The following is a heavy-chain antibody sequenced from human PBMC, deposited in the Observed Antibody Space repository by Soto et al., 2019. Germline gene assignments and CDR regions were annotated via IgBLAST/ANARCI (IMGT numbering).Heavy chain of an antibody. V-gene: IGHV1-2*04. Sequence: ASVKVSCKASGYTFTGYYMHWVRQAPGQGLEWMGWINPNSGGTNYAQKFQGWVTMTRDTSISTAYMELSRLRSDDTAVYYCARGYCSGGSCGYYYYGMDVWGQGTTVTVSS. CDR2: INPNSGGT. D-gene: IGHD2-15*01. J-gene: IGHJ6*02. CDR3: ARGYCSGGSCGYYYYGMDV. CDR1: GYTFTGYY.